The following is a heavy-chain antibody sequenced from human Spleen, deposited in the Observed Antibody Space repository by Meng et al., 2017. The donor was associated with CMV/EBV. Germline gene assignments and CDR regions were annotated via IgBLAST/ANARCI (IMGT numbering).Heavy chain of an antibody. Sequence: GSIDSGGYYWTLIRHHPGKSLEWVASFYYSGSTYYNPSLKSRVTILSDMSKNQFSLKLTSVTAADTAVYYCARAGKNKLISRWFDPWGQGTLVTVSS. V-gene: IGHV4-31*02. J-gene: IGHJ5*02. CDR1: GSIDSGGYY. CDR2: FYYSGST. D-gene: IGHD1/OR15-1a*01. CDR3: ARAGKNKLISRWFDP.